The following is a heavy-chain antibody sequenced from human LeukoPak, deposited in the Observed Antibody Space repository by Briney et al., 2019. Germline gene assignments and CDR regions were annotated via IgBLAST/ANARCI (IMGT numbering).Heavy chain of an antibody. CDR3: AKAPDSSWYLGIDY. J-gene: IGHJ4*02. D-gene: IGHD6-13*01. V-gene: IGHV3-23*01. Sequence: PGGSLRLSCAASGFIFIDFAMSWVRQAPGKGLEWVSGMSGGGGSTHYADPVKGRFTISRDNSKNTLYLQMDSLRAEDTAVYYCAKAPDSSWYLGIDYWGQGTLVTVSS. CDR2: MSGGGGST. CDR1: GFIFIDFA.